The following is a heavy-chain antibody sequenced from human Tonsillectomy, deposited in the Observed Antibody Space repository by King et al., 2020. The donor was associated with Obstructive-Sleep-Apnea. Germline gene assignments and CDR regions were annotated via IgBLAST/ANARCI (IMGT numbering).Heavy chain of an antibody. J-gene: IGHJ6*02. D-gene: IGHD2-2*01. Sequence: VQLVESGGGLVQPGRSLRLSCAASGFTFDDYAMHWVRQAPGKGLEWGSGISWNSGSIGYADSVKGRFTIPRDNAKNSLYLQMNSLRAEETALYYCAKDWGRSGYCSSTSCPNYYGMDVWGQGTTVTVSS. CDR3: AKDWGRSGYCSSTSCPNYYGMDV. CDR1: GFTFDDYA. CDR2: ISWNSGSI. V-gene: IGHV3-9*01.